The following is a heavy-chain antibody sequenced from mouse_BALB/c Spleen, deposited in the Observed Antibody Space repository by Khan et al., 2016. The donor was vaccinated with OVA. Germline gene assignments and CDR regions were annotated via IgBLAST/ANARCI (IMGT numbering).Heavy chain of an antibody. CDR3: ARGGYSSFAY. Sequence: VQLQQSGTVLARPGASVKMSCKASGYSFTSSLIHWVKQRPGQGLEWIGDFYPGHRAPTYTQQFKDKAILTAGTSAPSAYMELSSRTNEDSAGYYCARGGYSSFAYWGQGTLVTVSA. V-gene: IGHV1-5*01. CDR2: FYPGHRAP. J-gene: IGHJ3*01. CDR1: GYSFTSSL. D-gene: IGHD1-3*01.